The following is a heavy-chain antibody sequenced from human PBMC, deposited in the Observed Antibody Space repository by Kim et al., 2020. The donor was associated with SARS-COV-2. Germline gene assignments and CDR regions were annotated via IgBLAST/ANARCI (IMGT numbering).Heavy chain of an antibody. CDR3: TRDLVPGGADS. CDR2: LSLDSDRI. V-gene: IGHV3-9*01. J-gene: IGHJ5*02. Sequence: GGSLRLSCEMSGFKFERFAVHWVRQPPGKGLEWVSGLSLDSDRIGYADSVKGRFTVSRDKAKDTLYLQMDSLRIEDTAFYYCTRDLVPGGADSWGQGTLVTVSS. CDR1: GFKFERFA. D-gene: IGHD6-6*01.